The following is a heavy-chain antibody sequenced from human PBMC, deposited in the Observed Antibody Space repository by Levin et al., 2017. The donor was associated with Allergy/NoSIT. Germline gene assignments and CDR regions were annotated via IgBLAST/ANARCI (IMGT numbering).Heavy chain of an antibody. CDR1: GGSISSYY. CDR2: IYYSGST. Sequence: RPSETLSLTCTVSGGSISSYYWSWIRQPPGKGLEWIGYIYYSGSTNYNPSLKSRVTISVDTSKNQFSLKLSSVTAADTAVYYCARDRVGYRITGTLYYYGMDVWGQGTTVTVSS. D-gene: IGHD1-7*01. V-gene: IGHV4-59*01. CDR3: ARDRVGYRITGTLYYYGMDV. J-gene: IGHJ6*02.